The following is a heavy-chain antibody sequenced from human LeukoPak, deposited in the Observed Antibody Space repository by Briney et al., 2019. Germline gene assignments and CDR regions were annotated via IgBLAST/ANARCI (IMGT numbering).Heavy chain of an antibody. CDR2: INHSGST. CDR1: GGSFSGYY. V-gene: IGHV4-34*01. CDR3: ARLTYYYDSSAPFDI. J-gene: IGHJ3*02. D-gene: IGHD3-22*01. Sequence: SETLSLTCAVYGGSFSGYYWSWIRQPPGKGLEWIGEINHSGSTNYNPSLKSRVTISVDTSKNQFSLKLSSVTAADTAVYYCARLTYYYDSSAPFDIWGQGTMVTVSS.